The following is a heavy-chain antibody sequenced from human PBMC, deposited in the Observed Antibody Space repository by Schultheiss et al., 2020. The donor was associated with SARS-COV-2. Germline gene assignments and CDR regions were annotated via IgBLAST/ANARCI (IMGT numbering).Heavy chain of an antibody. CDR1: GDSISNGYW. CDR3: ATGDCTGGVGIGMGFRELCLFGHAFDI. CDR2: IHHSGRT. J-gene: IGHJ3*02. V-gene: IGHV4-4*02. D-gene: IGHD2-8*02. Sequence: SETLSLSCTVIGDSISNGYWLTWVRQPPGKGLQWIGEIHHSGRTNSNSSLKSRVTVSIDKSRNRFSVEFTSVTAADTGVYYCATGDCTGGVGIGMGFRELCLFGHAFDIWGQGTMVTVSS.